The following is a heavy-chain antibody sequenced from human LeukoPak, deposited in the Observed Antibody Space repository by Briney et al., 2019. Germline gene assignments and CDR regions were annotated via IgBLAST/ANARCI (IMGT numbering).Heavy chain of an antibody. CDR1: GGSFSGYY. CDR3: ARKKDFDWLFTLGDYGMDV. V-gene: IGHV4-34*01. D-gene: IGHD3-9*01. CDR2: INHSGST. Sequence: SETLSHTCAVYGGSFSGYYWSWIRQPPGKGLEWIGEINHSGSTNYNPSLKSRVTISVDTSKNQFSLKLSSVTAADTAVYYCARKKDFDWLFTLGDYGMDVWGQGTTVTVSS. J-gene: IGHJ6*02.